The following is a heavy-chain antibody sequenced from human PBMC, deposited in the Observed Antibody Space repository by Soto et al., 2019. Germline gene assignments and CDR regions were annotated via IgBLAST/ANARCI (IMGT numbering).Heavy chain of an antibody. CDR3: SLSERYYGMDG. CDR2: ISTSGGST. V-gene: IGHV3-23*01. J-gene: IGHJ6*02. Sequence: EVQLLESGGGLVQPGGSLRLSCAASGFTFSSYAMSWVRQAPGKGLEWVSSISTSGGSTYYADSVKGRFTISRDNSNNTLYLQMNSLRAEDTAVYYCSLSERYYGMDGWGLGTTVTVSS. D-gene: IGHD1-1*01. CDR1: GFTFSSYA.